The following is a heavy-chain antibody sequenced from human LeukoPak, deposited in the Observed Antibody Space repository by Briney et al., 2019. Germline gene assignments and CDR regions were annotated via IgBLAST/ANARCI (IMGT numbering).Heavy chain of an antibody. V-gene: IGHV1-18*01. CDR3: ARVQFPYYYYYMDV. J-gene: IGHJ6*03. Sequence: ASVKVSCKASGYTFTSYGISWVRQAPGQGLEWMGWISAYNGNTNYAQKLQGRVTMTTDTSTSTAYMELRSLRSDDTAVYYCARVQFPYYYYYMDVWGKGTTVTISS. CDR1: GYTFTSYG. CDR2: ISAYNGNT.